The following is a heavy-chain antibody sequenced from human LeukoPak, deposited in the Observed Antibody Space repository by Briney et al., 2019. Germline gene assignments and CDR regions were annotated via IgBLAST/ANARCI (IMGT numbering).Heavy chain of an antibody. Sequence: PSETLSLTCTVSGGSISSYYWSWIRQPPGKGLEWIGCIYYSGSTNYNPSLKSRVTISVDTSKNQFSLKLSSVTAADTAVYYCARLLRSTDYYDSNGAFDIWGQGTMVTVSS. CDR2: IYYSGST. V-gene: IGHV4-59*01. J-gene: IGHJ3*02. CDR1: GGSISSYY. D-gene: IGHD3-22*01. CDR3: ARLLRSTDYYDSNGAFDI.